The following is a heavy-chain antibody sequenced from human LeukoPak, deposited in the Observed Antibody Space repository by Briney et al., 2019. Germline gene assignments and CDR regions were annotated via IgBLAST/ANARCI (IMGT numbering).Heavy chain of an antibody. D-gene: IGHD6-6*01. CDR2: ISYDGTNK. Sequence: PGGSLRLSCVASGFTFSNYGMHWVRQAPGKGLEWVAVISYDGTNKYYADSVKGRFTISRDNSKNTLYLQMNRLRAEDTAVYYCARELVARQDLDYWGQGTLVTVSS. V-gene: IGHV3-30*03. CDR1: GFTFSNYG. J-gene: IGHJ4*02. CDR3: ARELVARQDLDY.